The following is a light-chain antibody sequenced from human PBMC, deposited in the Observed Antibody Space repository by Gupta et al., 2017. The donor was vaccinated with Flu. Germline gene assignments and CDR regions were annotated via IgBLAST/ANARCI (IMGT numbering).Light chain of an antibody. Sequence: DIQMTQSPSSLSASMGDRVTVTCRASQSISPHLNWYQQKPGKAPKLLIYGASTLQSGVPSRFSGGGSGTDFTLTISTLQADDSATYYCQQTYNSPGTFGQGTXVEIK. V-gene: IGKV1-39*01. CDR3: QQTYNSPGT. J-gene: IGKJ1*01. CDR1: QSISPH. CDR2: GAS.